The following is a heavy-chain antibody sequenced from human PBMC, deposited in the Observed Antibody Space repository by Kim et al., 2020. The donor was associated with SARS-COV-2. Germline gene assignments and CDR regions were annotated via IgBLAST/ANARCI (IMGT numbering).Heavy chain of an antibody. Sequence: YADYVKGRFTNSRDNSKNTLYLQMNSLRTEDTALYYCAKDVGYYGSGSSHWGQGTLVTVSS. D-gene: IGHD3-10*01. J-gene: IGHJ4*02. V-gene: IGHV3-43*01. CDR3: AKDVGYYGSGSSH.